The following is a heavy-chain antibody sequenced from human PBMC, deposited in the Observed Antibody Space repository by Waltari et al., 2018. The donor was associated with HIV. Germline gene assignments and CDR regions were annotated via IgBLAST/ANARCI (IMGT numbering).Heavy chain of an antibody. Sequence: EEQLVEPGGGLVQPGESLKLSCVASGFTFVSNWRRSCRQARGKVLEWVASKKYEGAERKYADSVKGRFTISRDNAKTSLFLEMHNLRVEDTGIYSWATSSSADAHWGQGTLVTGSS. D-gene: IGHD2-2*01. CDR2: KKYEGAER. V-gene: IGHV3-7*03. J-gene: IGHJ4*02. CDR3: ATSSSADAH. CDR1: GFTFVSNW.